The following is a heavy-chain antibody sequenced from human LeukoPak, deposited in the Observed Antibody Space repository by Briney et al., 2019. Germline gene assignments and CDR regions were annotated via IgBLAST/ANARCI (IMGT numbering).Heavy chain of an antibody. CDR1: GYTFTSYA. V-gene: IGHV1-3*01. D-gene: IGHD6-13*01. Sequence: ASVKVSCKASGYTFTSYAMHWVRQAPGQRLEWMGWINAGNGNTKYSQKFQGRVTITRDISASTAYMELSSLRSEDTAVYYCARDFRLPGQLAGFDPWGQGTLVTVSS. CDR2: INAGNGNT. CDR3: ARDFRLPGQLAGFDP. J-gene: IGHJ5*02.